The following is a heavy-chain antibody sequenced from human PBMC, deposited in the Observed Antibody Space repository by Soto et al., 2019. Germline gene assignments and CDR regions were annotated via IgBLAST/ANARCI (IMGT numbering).Heavy chain of an antibody. V-gene: IGHV3-21*01. J-gene: IGHJ6*02. CDR3: AREDTAWPLAYGWGV. D-gene: IGHD2-21*02. CDR1: VFTSSGYS. CDR2: ISTRSDI. Sequence: GGSLRLSCASSVFTSSGYSMNWVRQAPGKGLESVASISTRSDIYYAASVTGRFTISRDNAKNSVYLQMNSLSAEDTAVYYCAREDTAWPLAYGWGVWGQGTTGTVSS.